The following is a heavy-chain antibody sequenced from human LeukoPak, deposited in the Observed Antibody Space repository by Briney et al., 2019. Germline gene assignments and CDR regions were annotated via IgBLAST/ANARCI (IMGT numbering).Heavy chain of an antibody. CDR1: GGSNSSYY. CDR3: AREAQYYYDSSGYLNQYWYFDL. D-gene: IGHD3-22*01. CDR2: IYTRGST. V-gene: IGHV4-4*07. Sequence: PSETLSLTCTVSGGSNSSYYWSWIRQPAGKGLEWIGRIYTRGSTNYNPSLKSRVTMSVDTSKNQFSLKLSSVTAADTAVYYCAREAQYYYDSSGYLNQYWYFDLWGRGTLVTVSS. J-gene: IGHJ2*01.